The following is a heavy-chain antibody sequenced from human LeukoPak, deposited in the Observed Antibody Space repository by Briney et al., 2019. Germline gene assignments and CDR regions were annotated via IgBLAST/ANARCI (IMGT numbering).Heavy chain of an antibody. Sequence: GGSLRLSCAASGFTFSSYPMTWVRQAPGKGLEWVSAIRPSDDSTFYADSVKGRFTISGDSSKNTLYLQMNSLRAEGTAVYYCAKLTSGWFEEFWGQGTLVTVSS. J-gene: IGHJ4*02. CDR2: IRPSDDST. D-gene: IGHD3-10*01. CDR3: AKLTSGWFEEF. CDR1: GFTFSSYP. V-gene: IGHV3-23*01.